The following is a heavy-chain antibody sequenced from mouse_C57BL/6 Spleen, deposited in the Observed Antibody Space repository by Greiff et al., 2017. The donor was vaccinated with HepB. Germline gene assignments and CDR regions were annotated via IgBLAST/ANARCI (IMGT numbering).Heavy chain of an antibody. Sequence: EVQLVESGGGLVQPKGSLKLSCAASGFSFNTYAMNWVRQAPGKGLEWVARIRSKSNNYATYYADSVKDRFTISRDDLESMLYLQMNNLKTEDTAMYYCVRQGGTALFDYWGQGTTLTVSS. D-gene: IGHD3-3*01. V-gene: IGHV10-1*01. CDR2: IRSKSNNYAT. J-gene: IGHJ2*01. CDR1: GFSFNTYA. CDR3: VRQGGTALFDY.